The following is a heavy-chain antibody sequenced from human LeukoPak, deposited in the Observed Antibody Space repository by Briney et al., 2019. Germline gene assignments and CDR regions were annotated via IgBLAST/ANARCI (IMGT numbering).Heavy chain of an antibody. D-gene: IGHD6-13*01. CDR2: LSASGGLT. Sequence: GGSLRLSCAASGFTFSSYAMSWVRQAPGKGLEWVSGLSASGGLTYYADSVKGRFTISRDNSKNTLYLQMYSLRADDTAVYYCAKGGSSWSEMDYWGQGTLVTVSS. J-gene: IGHJ4*02. V-gene: IGHV3-23*01. CDR1: GFTFSSYA. CDR3: AKGGSSWSEMDY.